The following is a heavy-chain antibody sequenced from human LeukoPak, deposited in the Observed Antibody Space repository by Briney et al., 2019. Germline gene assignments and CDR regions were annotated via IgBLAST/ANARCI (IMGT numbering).Heavy chain of an antibody. CDR3: ARAMVRGKKSNYYYYYMDV. CDR1: GGSISSSSYY. Sequence: SETLSLTCTVSGGSISSSSYYWGWIRQPPGKGLEWTGSIYYSGSTYYNPSLKSRVTISVDTSKNQFSLKLSSVTAADTAVYYCARAMVRGKKSNYYYYYMDVWGKGTTVTISS. V-gene: IGHV4-39*07. CDR2: IYYSGST. J-gene: IGHJ6*03. D-gene: IGHD3-10*01.